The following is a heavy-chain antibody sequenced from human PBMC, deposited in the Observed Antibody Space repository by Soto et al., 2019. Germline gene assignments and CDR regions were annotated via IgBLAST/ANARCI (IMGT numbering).Heavy chain of an antibody. J-gene: IGHJ4*02. CDR3: TKSSGGSSSVGMDY. Sequence: GWSLRLSCAFSVSIFKNYALNWVRQAPGKGLEWVASITRDGYNKYYADSVKGRFTISRDNSKNTLSLQMTALRVEDSSVYYCTKSSGGSSSVGMDYWGPGTLVTVSS. V-gene: IGHV3-30*04. CDR1: VSIFKNYA. D-gene: IGHD6-6*01. CDR2: ITRDGYNK.